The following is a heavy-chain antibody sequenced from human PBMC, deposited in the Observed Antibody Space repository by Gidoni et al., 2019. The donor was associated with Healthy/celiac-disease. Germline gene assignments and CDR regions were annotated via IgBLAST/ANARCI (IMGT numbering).Heavy chain of an antibody. CDR1: GYTVTSYG. CDR2: ISAYNGNT. D-gene: IGHD3-16*02. Sequence: QVQLVQSGAEVKKPGASVKVSCKASGYTVTSYGISWVRQAPGQGLEWMGWISAYNGNTNYAQKLQGRVTMTTDTSTSAAYMELRSLRSDDTAVYYCARAFMITFGGVIGIDYWGQGTLVTVSS. CDR3: ARAFMITFGGVIGIDY. V-gene: IGHV1-18*01. J-gene: IGHJ4*02.